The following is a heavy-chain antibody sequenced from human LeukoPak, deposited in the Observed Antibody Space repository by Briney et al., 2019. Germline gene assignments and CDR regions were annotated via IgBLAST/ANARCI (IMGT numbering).Heavy chain of an antibody. CDR3: ARKYCSSTSCYFTNMDV. Sequence: GGSLRLSCAASGFTFSSYWMSWVRQAPGKGLEWVANIKQDGSEKYYVDSVKGRFTISRDNAKNSLYLQMNSLRAEDTAVYYCARKYCSSTSCYFTNMDVWGKGTTVTVSS. CDR1: GFTFSSYW. J-gene: IGHJ6*03. D-gene: IGHD2-2*01. CDR2: IKQDGSEK. V-gene: IGHV3-7*01.